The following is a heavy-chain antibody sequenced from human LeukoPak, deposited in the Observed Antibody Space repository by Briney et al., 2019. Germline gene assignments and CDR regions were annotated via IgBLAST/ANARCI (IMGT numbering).Heavy chain of an antibody. CDR2: INPNSGGT. V-gene: IGHV1-2*06. CDR1: GYTFTGYY. J-gene: IGHJ6*02. Sequence: ASVKVSCKASGYTFTGYYMHWVRQAPGQGLEWMGRINPNSGGTNYAQKFQGRVTMTRDTSISTAYMELSRLRSDDTAVYYCASRAIGYCSGGSCYYYYYGMDVWGQGTTVTVSS. CDR3: ASRAIGYCSGGSCYYYYYGMDV. D-gene: IGHD2-15*01.